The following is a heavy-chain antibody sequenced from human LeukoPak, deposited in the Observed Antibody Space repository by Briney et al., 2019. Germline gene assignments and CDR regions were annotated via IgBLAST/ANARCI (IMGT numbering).Heavy chain of an antibody. J-gene: IGHJ4*02. CDR3: ARYYDSSGYGDY. D-gene: IGHD3-22*01. V-gene: IGHV1-46*01. CDR2: INPSDGST. Sequence: ASVKVSCKASGHTFTSYYMHWVRQAPGQGLECMGIINPSDGSTSYAQKFQGRVTMTRDMSTSTVYMELSSLRSEDTAVYYCARYYDSSGYGDYWGQGTLVTVSS. CDR1: GHTFTSYY.